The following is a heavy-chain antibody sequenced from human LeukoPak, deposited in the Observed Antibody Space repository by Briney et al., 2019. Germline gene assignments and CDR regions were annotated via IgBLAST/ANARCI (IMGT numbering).Heavy chain of an antibody. V-gene: IGHV3-43*02. D-gene: IGHD6-13*01. J-gene: IGHJ4*02. Sequence: GGSLRLSCAASGFTFDDYAMHWVRQAPGKGLEWVSLISGDGGSTYYADSVEGRFTISRDNSKNSLYLQMNSLRTEDTALYYCAKQEGSSWSERFDYWGQGTLVTVSS. CDR3: AKQEGSSWSERFDY. CDR2: ISGDGGST. CDR1: GFTFDDYA.